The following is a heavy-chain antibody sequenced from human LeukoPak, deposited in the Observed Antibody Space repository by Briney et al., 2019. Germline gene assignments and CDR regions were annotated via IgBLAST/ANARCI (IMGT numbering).Heavy chain of an antibody. D-gene: IGHD5-12*01. V-gene: IGHV3-74*01. CDR3: ARGFVATNYYYYYYMDV. CDR1: GFTFSSYW. CDR2: INSDGSST. J-gene: IGHJ6*03. Sequence: GGSLRLSCAASGFTFSSYWMHWVRQAPGKGLVWVSRINSDGSSTSYADSVKGRFTISRDNAKNTLYLQMNSLRAEDTAVYYCARGFVATNYYYYYYMDVWGKGTTVTVSS.